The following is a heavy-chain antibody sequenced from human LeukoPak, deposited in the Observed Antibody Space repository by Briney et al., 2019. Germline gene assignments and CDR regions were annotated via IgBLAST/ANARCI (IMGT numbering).Heavy chain of an antibody. CDR3: ARDSLDSSGWYYFDY. CDR1: GFTFSSYG. CDR2: IWYDGSNK. J-gene: IGHJ4*02. Sequence: GRSLRLSCAASGFTFSSYGMHWVRQAPGKGREWVAVIWYDGSNKYYADSVKGRFTISRDNSKNTLYLQMNSLRAEDTAVYYCARDSLDSSGWYYFDYWGQGTLVTVSS. D-gene: IGHD6-19*01. V-gene: IGHV3-33*01.